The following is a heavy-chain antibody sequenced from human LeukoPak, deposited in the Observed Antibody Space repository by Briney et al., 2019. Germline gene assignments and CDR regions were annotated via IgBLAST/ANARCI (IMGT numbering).Heavy chain of an antibody. CDR3: ANGSSAYYFES. D-gene: IGHD6-6*01. J-gene: IGHJ4*02. Sequence: GGSLRLSCEVSGFLVNRNYMNWIRQAPGKGLEWVSVIYDGGSRYYADSVKGRFTISRDTSKNTVYLEMNGLRVDDTAAYYCANGSSAYYFESWGQGTLVTVSA. V-gene: IGHV3-53*01. CDR1: GFLVNRNY. CDR2: IYDGGSR.